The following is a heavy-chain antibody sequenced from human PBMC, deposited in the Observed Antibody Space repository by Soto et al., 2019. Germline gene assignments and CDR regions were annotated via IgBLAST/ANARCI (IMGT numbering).Heavy chain of an antibody. J-gene: IGHJ4*02. V-gene: IGHV3-21*01. Sequence: EVQLVESGGGLVKPGGSLRLSWAASGFIFSSYTMNWVRQAPGKGLEWVSSISASSTYIYYADSLKGRFTISRDNAYNSLYLQMNSLRAEDTALYYCARGWLRDPWMYWGQGTLVTVSS. CDR3: ARGWLRDPWMY. CDR2: ISASSTYI. D-gene: IGHD5-12*01. CDR1: GFIFSSYT.